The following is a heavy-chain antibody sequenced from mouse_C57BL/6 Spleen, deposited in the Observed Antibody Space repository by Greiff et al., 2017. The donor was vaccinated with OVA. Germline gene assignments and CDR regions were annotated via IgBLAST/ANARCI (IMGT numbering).Heavy chain of an antibody. CDR2: INPSNGGT. J-gene: IGHJ2*01. D-gene: IGHD1-1*01. Sequence: QVQLQQSGTELVKPGASVKLSCKASGYTFTSYWMHWVKQRPGQGLEWIGNINPSNGGTNYNEKFKSKATLTVDKSSSTAYMQLSSLTSEDSAVYYGARARVYYCSSYFCCWGQGTTLTVSS. CDR1: GYTFTSYW. V-gene: IGHV1-53*01. CDR3: ARARVYYCSSYFCC.